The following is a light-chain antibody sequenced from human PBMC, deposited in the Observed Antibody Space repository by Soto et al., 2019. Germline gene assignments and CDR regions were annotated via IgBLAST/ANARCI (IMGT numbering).Light chain of an antibody. CDR1: QGISSW. V-gene: IGKV1-12*01. J-gene: IGKJ4*01. CDR2: AAS. CDR3: QQLRMYPST. Sequence: DIQMTQSPSSVSASVGDRVTITCRASQGISSWLAWYQQKPGKAPKLLIYAASSLQSGVPSRFSGSGSGTDFALTITSLQAEDFATYYCQQLRMYPSTFGGGTKVDSK.